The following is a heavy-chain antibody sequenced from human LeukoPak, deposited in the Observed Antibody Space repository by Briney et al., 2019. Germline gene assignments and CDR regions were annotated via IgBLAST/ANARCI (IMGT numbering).Heavy chain of an antibody. V-gene: IGHV4-59*01. D-gene: IGHD3-22*01. J-gene: IGHJ3*02. CDR1: GGSISSYY. CDR2: SYYSGST. Sequence: SETLSLTCTVSGGSISSYYWSWIRQPPGKGLEWIGYSYYSGSTNYNPSLKSRVTISVDTSKNQFSLKLSSVTAADTAVYYCARDGDYYDSSGYYDAFDIWGQGTMVTVSS. CDR3: ARDGDYYDSSGYYDAFDI.